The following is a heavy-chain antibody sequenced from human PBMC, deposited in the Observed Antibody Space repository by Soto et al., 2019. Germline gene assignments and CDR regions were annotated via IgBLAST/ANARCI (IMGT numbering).Heavy chain of an antibody. CDR3: PISEAANYYYGMDV. CDR2: IRSKTDGGTT. J-gene: IGHJ6*02. Sequence: EVQLVESGGGLVKPGGSLRLSCAASGFTFSNAWMNWVRQAPGKGLEWVGRIRSKTDGGTTEYAAPVKGRFTISRDDSKNTLYLQMNSLKIEDTAVYYCPISEAANYYYGMDVWGQGTTVTVSS. CDR1: GFTFSNAW. D-gene: IGHD6-13*01. V-gene: IGHV3-15*07.